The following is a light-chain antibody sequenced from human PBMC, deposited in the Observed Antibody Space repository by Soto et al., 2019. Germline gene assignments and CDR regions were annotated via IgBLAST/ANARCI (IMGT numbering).Light chain of an antibody. CDR1: QSVSSN. J-gene: IGKJ1*01. CDR3: QQYHDWPRT. CDR2: DAS. V-gene: IGKV3D-15*01. Sequence: EIVMSQSPATLSVSPGERATISCRASQSVSSNLAWYQQKPGQAPRLLIYDASNGATGIPARFSGSGSGTDFTLTISSLQSEDFAVYYCQQYHDWPRTFGRGTKVDIK.